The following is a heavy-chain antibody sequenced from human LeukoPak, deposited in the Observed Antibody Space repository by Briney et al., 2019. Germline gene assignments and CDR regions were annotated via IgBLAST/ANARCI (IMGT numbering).Heavy chain of an antibody. D-gene: IGHD1-26*01. CDR3: AREGDGRRGYYGMDV. CDR1: GFTFSSYG. CDR2: ICYDGSNK. J-gene: IGHJ6*02. V-gene: IGHV3-33*01. Sequence: PGGSLRLSCAASGFTFSSYGMHWVRQAPGKGLEWVAGICYDGSNKYYADSVKGRFTISRDNSKNTLYLQMNSLSAEDTAVYYWAREGDGRRGYYGMDVWGQGTTVTVSS.